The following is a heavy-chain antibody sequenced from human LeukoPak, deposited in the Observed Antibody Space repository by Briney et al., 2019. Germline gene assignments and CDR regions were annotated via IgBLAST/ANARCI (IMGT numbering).Heavy chain of an antibody. CDR1: GCSISSYY. D-gene: IGHD3-10*01. CDR3: ARVGWFGDPSTREGADYYYYYGMDV. V-gene: IGHV4-4*07. CDR2: IYTSGST. Sequence: PSETLSLTGTVSGCSISSYYWSWIRQRAGKGLEWIGRIYTSGSTNYNPSLKSRTTMSVDTSKNQFYLQLSSVTAADTAVYYCARVGWFGDPSTREGADYYYYYGMDVWGQGTTVTVSS. J-gene: IGHJ6*02.